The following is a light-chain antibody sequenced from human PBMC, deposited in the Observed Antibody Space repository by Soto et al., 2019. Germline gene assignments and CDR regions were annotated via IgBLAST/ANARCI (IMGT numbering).Light chain of an antibody. CDR1: SGHSSYA. J-gene: IGLJ3*02. CDR2: LNSDGSH. CDR3: QTGGTGFWV. Sequence: QPVLTQSPSASASLGSSVKLTCTLSSGHSSYAIAWHQQQPEKGPRYLMKLNSDGSHSKGDGIPDRFSGSSSGAERYLTITSRQSEDEADYYCQTGGTGFWVLGGGTKLTVL. V-gene: IGLV4-69*01.